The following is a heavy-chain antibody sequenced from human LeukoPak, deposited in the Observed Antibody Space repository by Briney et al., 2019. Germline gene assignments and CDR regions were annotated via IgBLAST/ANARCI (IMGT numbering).Heavy chain of an antibody. Sequence: SETLSLTCAVYGGSFSGYYWSWIRQPPGKGLEWIGEINHSGSTNYNPSLKSRVTISVDTSKNQFSLKLSSVTAADTAVYYCARDLYGDHLLIDYWGQGTLVTVSS. J-gene: IGHJ4*02. CDR2: INHSGST. D-gene: IGHD4-17*01. CDR1: GGSFSGYY. CDR3: ARDLYGDHLLIDY. V-gene: IGHV4-34*01.